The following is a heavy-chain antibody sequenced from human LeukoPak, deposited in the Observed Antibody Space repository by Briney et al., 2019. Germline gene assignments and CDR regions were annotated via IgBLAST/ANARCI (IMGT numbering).Heavy chain of an antibody. Sequence: SETLSLTCNVSGGSISSYSWSWIRQPAGKGLEWIGRIFASGSTEYNPSLKSRVTMSVETSKNQFSLKLSSVTAADTAVYYCAREGSAFDIWGQGTMVTVSS. CDR3: AREGSAFDI. CDR2: IFASGST. CDR1: GGSISSYS. J-gene: IGHJ3*02. V-gene: IGHV4-4*07.